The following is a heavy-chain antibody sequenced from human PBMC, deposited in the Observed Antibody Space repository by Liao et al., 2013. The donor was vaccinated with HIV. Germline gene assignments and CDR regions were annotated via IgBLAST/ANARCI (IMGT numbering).Heavy chain of an antibody. CDR3: ARDNYYDSSGYYYPFDY. CDR2: IYYSGST. J-gene: IGHJ4*02. D-gene: IGHD3-22*01. V-gene: IGHV4-30-2*06. Sequence: QVQLQESGAGLVKPAQTLSLTCSVSGGSISSDDHSWSWIRQSPGKGLEWIGSIYYSGSTYYNPSLKSRVTISVDTSKNQFSLKLSSVTAADTAVYYCARDNYYDSSGYYYPFDYWGQGTLVTVSS. CDR1: GGSISSDDHS.